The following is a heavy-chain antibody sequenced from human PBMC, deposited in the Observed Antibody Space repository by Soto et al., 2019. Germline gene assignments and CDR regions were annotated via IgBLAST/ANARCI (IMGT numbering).Heavy chain of an antibody. V-gene: IGHV1-2*04. CDR3: ARGFGEENYYGMDV. Sequence: QVQLVQSGAEVKKPGASVKVSCKASGYSFSGYYMHWVRQAPGQGLEWMGWINPNSGGTNYAQKFQGWVTMTRDTSISTAYMELSRLRSDDTAVYYCARGFGEENYYGMDVWGQGTTVTVSS. CDR1: GYSFSGYY. CDR2: INPNSGGT. D-gene: IGHD3-10*01. J-gene: IGHJ6*02.